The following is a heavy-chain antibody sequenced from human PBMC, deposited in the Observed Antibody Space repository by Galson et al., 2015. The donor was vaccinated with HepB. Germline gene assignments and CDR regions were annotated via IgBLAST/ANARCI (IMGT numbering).Heavy chain of an antibody. CDR1: GGTFSSYA. Sequence: SVKVSCKASGGTFSSYAISWVRQAPGQGLEWMGGIIPILGIANYAQKFQGRVTITADKSTSTAYMELSSLRSEDTAVYYCATPFGGGATTGGAFDIWGQGTMVTVSS. J-gene: IGHJ3*02. D-gene: IGHD1-26*01. CDR2: IIPILGIA. CDR3: ATPFGGGATTGGAFDI. V-gene: IGHV1-69*10.